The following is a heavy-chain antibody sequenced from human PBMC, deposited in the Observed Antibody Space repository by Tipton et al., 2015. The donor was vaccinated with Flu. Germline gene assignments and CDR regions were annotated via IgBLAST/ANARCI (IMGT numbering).Heavy chain of an antibody. CDR1: GFTFGDYA. J-gene: IGHJ6*02. Sequence: SLRLSCTASGFTFGDYAMSWVRQAPGKGLEWVGFIRSKAYGGTTEYAASVKGRFTISRDDSKSIAYLQMNSLKTEDTAVYYCTRCCYGYYYYYGMDVWGQGTTVTVSS. V-gene: IGHV3-49*04. CDR2: IRSKAYGGTT. CDR3: TRCCYGYYYYYGMDV. D-gene: IGHD2-2*01.